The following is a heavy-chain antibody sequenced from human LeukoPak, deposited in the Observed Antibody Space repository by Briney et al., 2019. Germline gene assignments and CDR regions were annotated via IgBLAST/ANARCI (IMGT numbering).Heavy chain of an antibody. J-gene: IGHJ5*02. Sequence: SQTLSLTCAVSGGSISSGGYSWSCIRQPPGKGLEWIGYIYHSGSTYYNPSLKSRVTISVDRSKNQFSLKLSSVTAADTAVYYCARVGCSGGSCYSGWFDPWGQGTLVTVSS. CDR1: GGSISSGGYS. D-gene: IGHD2-15*01. CDR3: ARVGCSGGSCYSGWFDP. V-gene: IGHV4-30-2*01. CDR2: IYHSGST.